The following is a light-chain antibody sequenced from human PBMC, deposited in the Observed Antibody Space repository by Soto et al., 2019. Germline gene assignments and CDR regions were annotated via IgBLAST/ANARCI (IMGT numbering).Light chain of an antibody. J-gene: IGKJ1*01. CDR2: DAS. V-gene: IGKV1-5*01. CDR3: QQYYSYPPT. CDR1: QSISSW. Sequence: DIQLTQPPSTLHAYVADRVTITCRASQSISSWLAWYQQKPGKAPKLLIYDASSLESGVPSRFSGSGSGTDFTLTISCLQSEDFATYYCQQYYSYPPTFGQGTQVDI.